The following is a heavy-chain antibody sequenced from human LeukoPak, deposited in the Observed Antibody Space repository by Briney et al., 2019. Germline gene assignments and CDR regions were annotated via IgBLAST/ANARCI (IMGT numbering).Heavy chain of an antibody. Sequence: SGGSLRLSCAASGFTFSGYGMHWVRQAAGKELEWVAFIGYDGGNNYYADSVKGRFTISRDNSKNTLYLQMNSLRPEDTALYYCAKLTTGTTSSFDYWGQGTLVTVSS. CDR1: GFTFSGYG. CDR3: AKLTTGTTSSFDY. J-gene: IGHJ4*02. D-gene: IGHD1-1*01. CDR2: IGYDGGNN. V-gene: IGHV3-30*02.